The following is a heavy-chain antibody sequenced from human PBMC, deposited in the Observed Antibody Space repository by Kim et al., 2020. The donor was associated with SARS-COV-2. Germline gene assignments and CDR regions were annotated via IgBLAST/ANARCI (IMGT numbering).Heavy chain of an antibody. V-gene: IGHV4-59*01. J-gene: IGHJ4*02. D-gene: IGHD3-10*01. Sequence: STHYHPSLKSRVTISVDTSKNQFSLKLSSVTAADTAVYYCARVLLGSLDYWGQGTLVTVSS. CDR3: ARVLLGSLDY. CDR2: ST.